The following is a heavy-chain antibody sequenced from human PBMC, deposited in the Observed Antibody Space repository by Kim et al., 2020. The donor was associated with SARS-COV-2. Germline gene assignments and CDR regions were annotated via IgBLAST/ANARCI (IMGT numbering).Heavy chain of an antibody. V-gene: IGHV4-4*02. CDR2: IYHSGST. J-gene: IGHJ4*02. CDR3: ASRSGSWDFDY. Sequence: SETLSLTCAVSGGSISSSNWWSWVRQPPGKGLEWIGEIYHSGSTNYNPSLKSRVTISVDKSKNQFSLKLSSVTAADTAVYYCASRSGSWDFDYWGQGTLVTVSA. CDR1: GGSISSSNW. D-gene: IGHD6-13*01.